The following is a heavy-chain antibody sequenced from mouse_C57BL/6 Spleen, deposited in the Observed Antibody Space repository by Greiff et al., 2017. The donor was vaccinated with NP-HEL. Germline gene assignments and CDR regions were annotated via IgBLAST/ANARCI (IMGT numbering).Heavy chain of an antibody. CDR1: GFTFSSYA. J-gene: IGHJ3*01. Sequence: EVNVVESGGGLVKPGGSLKLSCAASGFTFSSYAMSWVRQTPEKRLEWVATISDGGSYTYYPDNVKGRFTISRDNAKNNLYLQMSHLKSEDTAMYYCASLWGFAYWGQGTLVTVSA. D-gene: IGHD1-1*02. V-gene: IGHV5-4*03. CDR2: ISDGGSYT. CDR3: ASLWGFAY.